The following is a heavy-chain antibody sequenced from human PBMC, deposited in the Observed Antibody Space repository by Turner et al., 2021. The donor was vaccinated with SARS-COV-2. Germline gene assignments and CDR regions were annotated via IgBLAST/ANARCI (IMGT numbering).Heavy chain of an antibody. D-gene: IGHD6-19*01. CDR2: IWYDGSNK. Sequence: QVQLVESGGGQHPPGTSLRLSCAATGFSLSTSGMHWARQAPGKGLEWVAVIWYDGSNKYYADSVKGRFTISRDNSKNTLYLQMNSLRAEDTAVYYCARDKGEGSSGWLIPSGSYYFDYWGQGTLVTVSS. CDR3: ARDKGEGSSGWLIPSGSYYFDY. CDR1: GFSLSTSG. V-gene: IGHV3-33*01. J-gene: IGHJ4*02.